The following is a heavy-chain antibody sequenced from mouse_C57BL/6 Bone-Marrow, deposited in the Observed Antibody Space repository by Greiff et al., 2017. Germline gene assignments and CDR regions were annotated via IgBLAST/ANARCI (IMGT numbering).Heavy chain of an antibody. Sequence: VQLKESGPELVKPGASVKISCKASGYSFTGYYMNWVKQSPEKSLEWIGEINPSTGGTTYNQKFKAKATLTVDKSSSTAYMQLKSLTSEDSAVYYCARWTTVVDTGYFDVWGTGTTVTVSS. CDR2: INPSTGGT. CDR1: GYSFTGYY. V-gene: IGHV1-42*01. CDR3: ARWTTVVDTGYFDV. J-gene: IGHJ1*03. D-gene: IGHD1-1*01.